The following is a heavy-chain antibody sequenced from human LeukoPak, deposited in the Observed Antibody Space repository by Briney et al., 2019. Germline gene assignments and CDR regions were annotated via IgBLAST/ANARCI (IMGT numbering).Heavy chain of an antibody. CDR1: GFTFSSYW. V-gene: IGHV3-7*01. CDR3: ARGSSAGASLRHDY. D-gene: IGHD1-26*01. CDR2: IKQDGSEE. J-gene: IGHJ4*02. Sequence: GGSLRLPCAASGFTFSSYWMSWVRQAPGKGLEWVANIKQDGSEENFVDSVKGRFTISRDNAKKSLYLQMNSLRAEDTAVYYCARGSSAGASLRHDYWGQGTLATVSS.